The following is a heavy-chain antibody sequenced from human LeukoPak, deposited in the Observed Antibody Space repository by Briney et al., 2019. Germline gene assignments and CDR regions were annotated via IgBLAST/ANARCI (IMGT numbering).Heavy chain of an antibody. Sequence: GGSLRLSCAASGFTFSSYSMNWVRQAPGKGLEWVSSISSSSSYIYYADSVKGRLTISRDNAKNSLYLQMNSLRAEDTAVYYCASSPTLYSSSWYFDYWGQGTLVTVSS. CDR3: ASSPTLYSSSWYFDY. D-gene: IGHD6-6*01. J-gene: IGHJ4*02. CDR1: GFTFSSYS. CDR2: ISSSSSYI. V-gene: IGHV3-21*01.